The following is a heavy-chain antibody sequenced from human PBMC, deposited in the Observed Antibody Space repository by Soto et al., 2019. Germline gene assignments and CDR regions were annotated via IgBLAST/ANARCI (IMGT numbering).Heavy chain of an antibody. CDR2: IYHSGST. CDR3: ARGGTEYCSSTSCYRHNWFDP. Sequence: SETLSLTCAVSGGSISSGGYSWSWIRQPPGKGLEWIGYIYHSGSTYYNPSLKSRVTISVDRSKNQFSLKLSSVTAADTAVYYCARGGTEYCSSTSCYRHNWFDPWGQGTLVTVSS. J-gene: IGHJ5*02. CDR1: GGSISSGGYS. D-gene: IGHD2-2*02. V-gene: IGHV4-30-2*01.